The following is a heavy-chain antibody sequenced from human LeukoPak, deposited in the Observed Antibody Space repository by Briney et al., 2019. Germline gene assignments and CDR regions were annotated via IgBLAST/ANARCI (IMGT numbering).Heavy chain of an antibody. J-gene: IGHJ4*02. CDR3: ARDWNDEKGKLGHYFDY. CDR1: GGTFSSYA. CDR2: IIPIFGIA. V-gene: IGHV1-69*04. Sequence: SMKVSCKASGGTFSSYAISWVRQAPGQGLEWMGRIIPIFGIANYAQKFQGRVTITADKSTSTAYMELSSLRSEDTAVYYCARDWNDEKGKLGHYFDYWGQGTLVTVSS. D-gene: IGHD1-1*01.